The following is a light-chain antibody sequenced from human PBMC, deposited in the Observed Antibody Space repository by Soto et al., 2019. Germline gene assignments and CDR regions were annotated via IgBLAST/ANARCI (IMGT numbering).Light chain of an antibody. CDR1: SSDVGAYNF. Sequence: QSVLTQPASVSGSPGQSITISCTGTSSDVGAYNFVSWYQHHPDKAPKLMISEVSNRLSRVSDRFSGSKSGNTASLTISGLPAEDEADYYCASLTTTSFVFGTGTKVTVL. J-gene: IGLJ1*01. CDR3: ASLTTTSFV. CDR2: EVS. V-gene: IGLV2-14*01.